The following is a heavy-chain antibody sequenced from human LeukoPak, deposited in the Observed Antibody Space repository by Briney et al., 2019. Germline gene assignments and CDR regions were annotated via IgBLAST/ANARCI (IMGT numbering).Heavy chain of an antibody. D-gene: IGHD4-17*01. CDR2: INSNTGNP. Sequence: ASVKVTCKASGYKFTNYGISWVRQAPGQGLEWLGWINSNTGNPTYAQGLTGRFVFFLDTSVSTAYLQISSLKAEDTAVYYCASPGDYGYYYYMDVWGKGTTVTVSS. J-gene: IGHJ6*03. CDR1: GYKFTNYG. V-gene: IGHV7-4-1*02. CDR3: ASPGDYGYYYYMDV.